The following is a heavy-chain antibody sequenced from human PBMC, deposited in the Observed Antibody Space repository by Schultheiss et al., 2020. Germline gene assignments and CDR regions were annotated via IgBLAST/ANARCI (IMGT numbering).Heavy chain of an antibody. CDR1: GFTFSSYS. J-gene: IGHJ6*02. CDR3: ARDPSGSDGVGYYGMDV. CDR2: ISSSSSYI. D-gene: IGHD1-26*01. V-gene: IGHV3-21*01. Sequence: GGSLRLSCAASGFTFSSYSMNWVRQAPGKGLEWVSSISSSSSYIYYADSVKGRFTISRDNAKNSLYLQMNSLRAEDTAVYYCARDPSGSDGVGYYGMDVWGQGTTVTVSS.